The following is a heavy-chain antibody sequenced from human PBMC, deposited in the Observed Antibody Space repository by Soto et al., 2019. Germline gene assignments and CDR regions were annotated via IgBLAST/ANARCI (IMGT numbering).Heavy chain of an antibody. CDR1: GFTFSSYS. CDR2: ISSSSSYI. D-gene: IGHD3-3*01. J-gene: IGHJ4*02. CDR3: ARDGVEGWPSRPFDY. Sequence: EVQLVESGGGLVKPGGSLRLSCAASGFTFSSYSMNWVRQAPGKGLEWVSSISSSSSYIYYADSVKGRFTISRDNAKYSLYLQMNSLRAEDTAVYYCARDGVEGWPSRPFDYWGQGTLVTVSS. V-gene: IGHV3-21*01.